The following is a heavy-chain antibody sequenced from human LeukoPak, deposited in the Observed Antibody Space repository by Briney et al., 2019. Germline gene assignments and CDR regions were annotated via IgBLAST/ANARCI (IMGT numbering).Heavy chain of an antibody. Sequence: ASVKVSCKASGYTFTKYYMHWVRQAPGQGLEWMRIINPSGGSTSYAQKFQGRVTMTRDTSTSRVYMEVSSLRSEDTAVYYCARDSNSGAFDIWGQGTMVTVSS. J-gene: IGHJ3*02. CDR3: ARDSNSGAFDI. CDR2: INPSGGST. CDR1: GYTFTKYY. V-gene: IGHV1-46*01. D-gene: IGHD6-6*01.